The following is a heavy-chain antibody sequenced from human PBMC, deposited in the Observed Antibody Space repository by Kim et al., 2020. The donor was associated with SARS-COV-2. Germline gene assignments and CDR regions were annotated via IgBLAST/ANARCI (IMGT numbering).Heavy chain of an antibody. J-gene: IGHJ6*02. Sequence: SETLSLTCAVYGGSFSGYYWSWIRQPPGKGLEWIGEINHSGSTNYNPSLKSRVTISVDTSKNQFSLKLSSVTAADTAVYYCARVRSAAVYYYYGMDVWGQGTTVTVSS. CDR3: ARVRSAAVYYYYGMDV. CDR2: INHSGST. D-gene: IGHD2-15*01. CDR1: GGSFSGYY. V-gene: IGHV4-34*01.